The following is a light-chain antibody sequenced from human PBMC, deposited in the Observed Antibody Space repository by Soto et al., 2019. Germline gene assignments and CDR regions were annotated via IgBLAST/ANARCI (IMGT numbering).Light chain of an antibody. CDR1: SSDGGIYNL. V-gene: IGLV2-23*01. CDR3: CSYAGGSTYV. CDR2: EGS. Sequence: QSALTQPASVSGSPGQSITISCTGTSSDGGIYNLVSWYQQHPGKAPQLMIYEGSKRPSGVSNRFSGSKSGNTASLTSSGLQAEDEADYYCCSYAGGSTYVFGTGTKLTVL. J-gene: IGLJ1*01.